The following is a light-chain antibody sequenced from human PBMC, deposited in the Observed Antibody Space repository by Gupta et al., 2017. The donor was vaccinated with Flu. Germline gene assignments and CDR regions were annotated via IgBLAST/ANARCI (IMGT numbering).Light chain of an antibody. CDR2: VVT. J-gene: IGLJ2*01. CDR3: SSCTSSNTVV. V-gene: IGLV2-14*01. Sequence: QSALTQPASVSGSPGQSITISCTGTSSDIGSYNYVSWYQQHPGKAPKLLIYVVTNRPAGVSSRFSGSKAGDTASLTISGLQAEDAADYYCSSCTSSNTVVFGGGTKLTVL. CDR1: SSDIGSYNY.